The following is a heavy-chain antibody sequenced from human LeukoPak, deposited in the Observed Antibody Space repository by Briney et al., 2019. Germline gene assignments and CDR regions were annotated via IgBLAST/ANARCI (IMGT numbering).Heavy chain of an antibody. J-gene: IGHJ4*02. Sequence: AGGSLRLSCVASGFTFGRYWMHWVRQAPGKGLVWVSRINSDGRSTNYADSVKGRFSISRDNAENTLYLQMNSLRVEDTAVYYCVRGADTGYSSDSWGQGTLVTVSS. CDR1: GFTFGRYW. CDR3: VRGADTGYSSDS. D-gene: IGHD3-9*01. CDR2: INSDGRST. V-gene: IGHV3-74*01.